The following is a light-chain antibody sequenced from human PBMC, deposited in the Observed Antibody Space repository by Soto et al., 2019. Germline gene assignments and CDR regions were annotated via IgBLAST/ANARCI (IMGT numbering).Light chain of an antibody. CDR1: QGISNS. V-gene: IGKV1-17*03. Sequence: ITCRASQGISNSLARFQQKPGRVPKRLIYGASTLQSWAPSWFSGSGSGTEFTFTITSLQPEDFAASACLLNHTYHLTSDQRAEVDI. J-gene: IGKJ1*01. CDR3: LLNHTYHLT. CDR2: GAS.